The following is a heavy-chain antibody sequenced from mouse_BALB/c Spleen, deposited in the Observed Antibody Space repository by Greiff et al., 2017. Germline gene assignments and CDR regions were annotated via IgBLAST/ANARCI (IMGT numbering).Heavy chain of an antibody. J-gene: IGHJ2*01. D-gene: IGHD1-1*01. CDR1: GYAFTNYW. CDR2: IYPGSGNT. Sequence: QVQLQQSGAELVRPGTSVKISCKASGYAFTNYWLGWVKQRPGHGLEWIGDIYPGSGNTYYNEKFKGKATLTADKSSSTAYMQLSSLTSEDSAVYFCAFITTVVADFDYWGQGTTLTVSS. CDR3: AFITTVVADFDY. V-gene: IGHV1-63*01.